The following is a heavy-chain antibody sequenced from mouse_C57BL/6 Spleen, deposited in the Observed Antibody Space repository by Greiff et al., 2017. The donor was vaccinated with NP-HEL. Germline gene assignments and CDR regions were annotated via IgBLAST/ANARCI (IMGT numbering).Heavy chain of an antibody. V-gene: IGHV3-6*01. Sequence: EVHLQESGPGLVKPSQSLSLTCSVTGYSITSGYYWNWIRQFPGNKLEWMGYISYDGSNNYNPSLKNRISITRDTSKNQFFLKLNSVTTEDTATYYCACAMDYWGQGTSVTVSS. CDR2: ISYDGSN. J-gene: IGHJ4*01. CDR3: ACAMDY. CDR1: GYSITSGYY.